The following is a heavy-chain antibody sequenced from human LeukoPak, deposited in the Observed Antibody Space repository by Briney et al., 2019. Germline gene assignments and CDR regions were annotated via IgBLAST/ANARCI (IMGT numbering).Heavy chain of an antibody. D-gene: IGHD3-22*01. CDR1: GFTFSSYW. V-gene: IGHV3-74*01. CDR3: ASGGYYYDSSGVFDY. Sequence: PGGSLRLSCAASGFTFSSYWMHWVRQAPGKGLVWVSRINSDGSSTSYADSVKGRFTISRDNAKNTLYLQMNSLRAEDTAVYYCASGGYYYDSSGVFDYWGQGTLVTVSS. CDR2: INSDGSST. J-gene: IGHJ4*02.